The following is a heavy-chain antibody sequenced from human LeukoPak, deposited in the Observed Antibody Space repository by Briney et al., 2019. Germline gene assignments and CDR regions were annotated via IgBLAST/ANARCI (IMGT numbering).Heavy chain of an antibody. J-gene: IGHJ4*02. V-gene: IGHV3-30*18. D-gene: IGHD5-18*01. CDR3: AKDGATWKQACFEF. CDR1: GFTFSSYD. Sequence: GGSLRLSCAASGFTFSSYDVHWVRQAPGKGLEWVAVMLYDGSTKYYADSVEGRFTISRDNSKNALYLQMNSLRAEDTAVYYCAKDGATWKQACFEFWGQGTLVTVSS. CDR2: MLYDGSTK.